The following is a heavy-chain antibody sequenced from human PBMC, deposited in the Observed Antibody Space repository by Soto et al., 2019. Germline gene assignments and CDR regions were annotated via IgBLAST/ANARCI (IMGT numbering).Heavy chain of an antibody. Sequence: ASVKVSCKASGYTFTNYGISWVRQAPGQGLEWMGWVSGYNGNTNYAQNLRGRVTMTTDTSTTTAYMELRTLRSDDTAVYYCARDEGSHGFDSWGQGTPVTVSS. CDR3: ARDEGSHGFDS. CDR1: GYTFTNYG. CDR2: VSGYNGNT. J-gene: IGHJ4*02. V-gene: IGHV1-18*04. D-gene: IGHD6-19*01.